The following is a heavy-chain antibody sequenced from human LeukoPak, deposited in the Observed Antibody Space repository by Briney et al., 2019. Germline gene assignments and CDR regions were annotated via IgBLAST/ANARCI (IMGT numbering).Heavy chain of an antibody. CDR2: IKQDGSEK. D-gene: IGHD4-11*01. CDR3: ARTRYSRYYYYYMDV. J-gene: IGHJ6*03. Sequence: PGGSLRLFCAASGFTFSSYWMSWVRQAPGKGLEWVANIKQDGSEKYYVDSVKGRFTISRDNAKNSLYLQMNSLRAEDTAVYYCARTRYSRYYYYYMDVWGKGTTVTVSS. CDR1: GFTFSSYW. V-gene: IGHV3-7*01.